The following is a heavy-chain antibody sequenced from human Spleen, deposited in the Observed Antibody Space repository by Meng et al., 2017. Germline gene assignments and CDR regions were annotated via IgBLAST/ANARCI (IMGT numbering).Heavy chain of an antibody. D-gene: IGHD1-26*01. CDR2: ISSSSYI. J-gene: IGHJ6*02. CDR3: ARDIATWYYYYGMDV. Sequence: GGSLRLSCAASGFTFSSYSMNWVRQAPGKGLEWVSSISSSSYIYYADSVKGRFTISRDNAKNSLYLQMNSLRAEDTAVYYCARDIATWYYYYGMDVWGQGNTVTVSS. CDR1: GFTFSSYS. V-gene: IGHV3-21*01.